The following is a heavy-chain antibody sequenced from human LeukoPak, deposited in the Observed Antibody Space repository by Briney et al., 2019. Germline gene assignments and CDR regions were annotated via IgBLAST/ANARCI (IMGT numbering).Heavy chain of an antibody. V-gene: IGHV1-2*02. Sequence: ASVKVSCKASGYTFTGYYMHLVRQAPGQGLEWMGRINPNSGGTNYAQKFQGRVTMTRDTSISTAYMELSRLRSDDTAVYYCARATYYYDSSGYYFWGQGTLVTVSS. D-gene: IGHD3-22*01. CDR1: GYTFTGYY. CDR3: ARATYYYDSSGYYF. CDR2: INPNSGGT. J-gene: IGHJ4*02.